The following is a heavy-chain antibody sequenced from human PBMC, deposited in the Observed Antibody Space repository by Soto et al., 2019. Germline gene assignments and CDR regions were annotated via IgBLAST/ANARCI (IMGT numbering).Heavy chain of an antibody. D-gene: IGHD3-22*01. J-gene: IGHJ3*02. CDR3: ARAEVGYYDSSGYYQNDAFDI. CDR1: GFTFSSYS. CDR2: ISSSSSYI. Sequence: PGGSLRLSCAASGFTFSSYSMNWVRQAPGKGLEWVSSISSSSSYIYYADSVKGRFTISRDNAKNSLYLQMNSLRAEDTAVYYCARAEVGYYDSSGYYQNDAFDIWGQGTMVTVSS. V-gene: IGHV3-21*01.